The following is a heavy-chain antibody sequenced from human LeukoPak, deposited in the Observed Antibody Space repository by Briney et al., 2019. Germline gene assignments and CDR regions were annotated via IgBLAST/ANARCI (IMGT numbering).Heavy chain of an antibody. V-gene: IGHV1-69*01. CDR3: ARVRVVVVVAAIHDWFDP. Sequence: GASVKVSCKASGGTFSSYAISWVRQAPGQGLEWMGGIIPIFGTANYAQKFQGRVTITADESTSTAYMELSSLRSEDTAVYYCARVRVVVVVAAIHDWFDPWGQGTLVTVSS. D-gene: IGHD2-15*01. CDR1: GGTFSSYA. J-gene: IGHJ5*02. CDR2: IIPIFGTA.